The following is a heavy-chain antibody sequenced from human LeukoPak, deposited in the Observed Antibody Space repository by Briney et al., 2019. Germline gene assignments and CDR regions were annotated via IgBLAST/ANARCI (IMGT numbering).Heavy chain of an antibody. CDR3: ARLLYGDYATLRYYYYYMDV. Sequence: SETLSLTCAVYGGSFSGYYWSWIRQPPGKGLEWIGEINHSGSTNYNPSLKSRVTISIDTSKNQFSLKLSSVTAADTAVYYCARLLYGDYATLRYYYYYMDVWGKGTTATISS. D-gene: IGHD4-17*01. CDR2: INHSGST. CDR1: GGSFSGYY. V-gene: IGHV4-34*01. J-gene: IGHJ6*03.